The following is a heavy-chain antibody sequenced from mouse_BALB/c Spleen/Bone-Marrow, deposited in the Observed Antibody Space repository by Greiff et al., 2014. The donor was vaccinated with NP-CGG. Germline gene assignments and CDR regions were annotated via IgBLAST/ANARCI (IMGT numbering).Heavy chain of an antibody. CDR2: IWGGGIT. CDR1: GFSLTDYG. D-gene: IGHD1-1*01. Sequence: VKLMESGPGLVAPSQSLSITCTVSGFSLTDYGVSRIRQPPGKGLEWLGVIWGGGITYYNSTLKSRLSISKDNSKSQVFLKMNSLQTDDTAMYYCAKHDTTVVLDYWGQGTTLTVSS. V-gene: IGHV2-6-5*01. CDR3: AKHDTTVVLDY. J-gene: IGHJ2*01.